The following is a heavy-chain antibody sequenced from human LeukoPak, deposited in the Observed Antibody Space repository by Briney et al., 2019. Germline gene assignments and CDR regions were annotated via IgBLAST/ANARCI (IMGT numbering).Heavy chain of an antibody. CDR3: ALARSEYHYGMDV. J-gene: IGHJ6*02. V-gene: IGHV6-1*01. CDR2: TYYRSKWYY. Sequence: SQTLSLTCAISGDSVSSISVAWNWIRQSPSRGLEWLGRTYYRSKWYYEYAVSVKGRININPDPSKNQFSLQLNSVTPEDTTVYYCALARSEYHYGMDVWGQGTTVTVSS. CDR1: GDSVSSISVA.